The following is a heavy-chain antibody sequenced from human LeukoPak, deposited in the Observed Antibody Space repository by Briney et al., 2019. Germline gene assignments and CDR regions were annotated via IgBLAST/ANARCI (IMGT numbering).Heavy chain of an antibody. Sequence: PGGSLRLFCAVSEFTFSSYVMSWVRQAPGTGLEWVSLISGSGGSKYYADSAKGRFTISRDNSKNILFLQMNSLRAADTAVYYCAKGLDYGGNPYYNYYMDVWGKGTTVVVSS. CDR2: ISGSGGSK. CDR3: AKGLDYGGNPYYNYYMDV. J-gene: IGHJ6*03. V-gene: IGHV3-23*01. CDR1: EFTFSSYV. D-gene: IGHD4-23*01.